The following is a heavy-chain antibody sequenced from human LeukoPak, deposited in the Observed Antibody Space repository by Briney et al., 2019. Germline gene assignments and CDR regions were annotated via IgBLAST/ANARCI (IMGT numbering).Heavy chain of an antibody. CDR2: IYTSGST. CDR3: ASGPWFDP. J-gene: IGHJ5*02. Sequence: SETLSLTCTVSGGSISSGDYYWSWIRQPPGKGLEWIGYIYTSGSTNYNPSLKSRVTISVDTSKNQFSLKLSSVTAADTAVYYCASGPWFDPWGQGTLVTVSS. CDR1: GGSISSGDYY. V-gene: IGHV4-61*08.